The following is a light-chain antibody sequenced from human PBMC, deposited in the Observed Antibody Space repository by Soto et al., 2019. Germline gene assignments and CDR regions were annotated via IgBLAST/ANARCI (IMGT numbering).Light chain of an antibody. CDR2: AAF. Sequence: DIQMTQSPSSLSASIGDRVTITCRASQSITTYLNWYQQKPGKAPNLLMHAAFSLQSGVPSRFSGSGSGTDFTLTISSLQPEDFATYYWQQSYTTPYTVGQGTMLEI. CDR3: QQSYTTPYT. CDR1: QSITTY. V-gene: IGKV1-39*01. J-gene: IGKJ2*01.